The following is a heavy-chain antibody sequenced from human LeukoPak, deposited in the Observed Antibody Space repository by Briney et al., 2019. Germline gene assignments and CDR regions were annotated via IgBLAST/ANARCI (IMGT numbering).Heavy chain of an antibody. Sequence: GGSLRLSCAASGFTFSSYEMNWVRQAPGKGLEWVSYISSSGSTIYYADSVKGRFTISRDNAKNSLYLQMNSLRAEDTAVYYCAKTSYGSGSYYIGERYFDYWGQGTLVTVSS. D-gene: IGHD3-10*01. CDR1: GFTFSSYE. CDR3: AKTSYGSGSYYIGERYFDY. J-gene: IGHJ4*02. CDR2: ISSSGSTI. V-gene: IGHV3-48*03.